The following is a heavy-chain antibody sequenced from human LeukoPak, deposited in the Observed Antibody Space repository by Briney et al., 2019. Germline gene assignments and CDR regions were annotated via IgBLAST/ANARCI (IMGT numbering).Heavy chain of an antibody. J-gene: IGHJ6*03. CDR3: ARGLVGFGDSRSYYYYYYMDV. D-gene: IGHD3-10*01. CDR2: ISYDGINK. V-gene: IGHV3-30*03. Sequence: TGGSLRLSCAASGFTFSNYGMHWVRQAPGKGLEWVGVISYDGINKYYTDSVKGRFTISRDNSKNTLYLQMNSLRAEDTAVYYCARGLVGFGDSRSYYYYYYMDVWGKGTTVTISS. CDR1: GFTFSNYG.